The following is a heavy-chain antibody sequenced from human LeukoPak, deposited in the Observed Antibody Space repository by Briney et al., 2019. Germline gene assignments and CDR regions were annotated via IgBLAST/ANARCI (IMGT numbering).Heavy chain of an antibody. CDR1: GGSFSGYY. V-gene: IGHV4-34*01. D-gene: IGHD2-8*01. CDR2: INHSGST. J-gene: IGHJ4*02. CDR3: ARARAIVLMVYAILDYFDY. Sequence: SETLSLTCAVYGGSFSGYYWRWIRQPPGKGLEWIGAINHSGSTNYNPSLKSRVTISVDTSKNQFSLKLSSVTAPDTAVYYCARARAIVLMVYAILDYFDYRGQGTLVTVSS.